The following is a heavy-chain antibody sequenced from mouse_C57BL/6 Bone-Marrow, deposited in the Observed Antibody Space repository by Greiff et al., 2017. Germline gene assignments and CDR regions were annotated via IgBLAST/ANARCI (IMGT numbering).Heavy chain of an antibody. CDR1: GYAFSSSW. CDR2: IYPGDGDT. Sequence: QVQLQQSGPELVKPGASVKISCKASGYAFSSSWMNWVKQRPGKGLEWIGRIYPGDGDTNYNGKFKGKATLTADKSSSTAYMQLSSLTSEDSAVYFCARSQAAQATAYWGQGTLVTVAA. D-gene: IGHD3-2*02. J-gene: IGHJ3*01. CDR3: ARSQAAQATAY. V-gene: IGHV1-82*01.